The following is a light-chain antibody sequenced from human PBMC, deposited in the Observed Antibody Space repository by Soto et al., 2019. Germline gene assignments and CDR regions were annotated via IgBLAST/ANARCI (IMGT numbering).Light chain of an antibody. Sequence: DIVMTQSPDSLAVSLGERATINCKSSQSILYSSNNKNQLAWYQQKPGQPPKLLFYWASTRESGVPDRLSGREAGTDFTLTIRSLEAEDVAVYFCQHSSRPPYTFGQGTKLEI. CDR2: WAS. V-gene: IGKV4-1*01. J-gene: IGKJ2*01. CDR1: QSILYSSNNKNQ. CDR3: QHSSRPPYT.